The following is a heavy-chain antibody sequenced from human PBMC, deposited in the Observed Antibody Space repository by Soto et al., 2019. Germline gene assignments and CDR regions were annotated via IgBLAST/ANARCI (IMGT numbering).Heavy chain of an antibody. CDR1: GFTFTNSA. V-gene: IGHV1-58*01. D-gene: IGHD2-8*01. J-gene: IGHJ4*02. Sequence: SVKVSCKASGFTFTNSAVQWVRQARGQRPEWIGWIVVGSGNVGSGNRKYAQKFQERVTITRDMSTSTVYMELSSLRSEDTAVYYCVKAVYLLDFDYWGQGTLVTVSS. CDR3: VKAVYLLDFDY. CDR2: IVVGSGNVGSGNR.